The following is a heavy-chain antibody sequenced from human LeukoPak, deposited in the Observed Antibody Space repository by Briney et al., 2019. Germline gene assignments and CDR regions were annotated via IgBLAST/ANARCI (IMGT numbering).Heavy chain of an antibody. CDR2: IYYSGST. Sequence: SETLSLTCTVSGGSISSSSYYWGWIRQPPGKGLEWIGSIYYSGSTYYSPSLKSRVTISVDTSKNQFSLKLSSVTAADTAVYYCASSDDFWSGYSFVHWFDPWGQGTLVTVSS. D-gene: IGHD3-3*01. J-gene: IGHJ5*02. CDR1: GGSISSSSYY. V-gene: IGHV4-39*01. CDR3: ASSDDFWSGYSFVHWFDP.